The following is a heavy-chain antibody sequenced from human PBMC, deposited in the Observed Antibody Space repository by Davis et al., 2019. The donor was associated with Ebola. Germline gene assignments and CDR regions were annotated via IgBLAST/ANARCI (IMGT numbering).Heavy chain of an antibody. V-gene: IGHV3-30-3*01. CDR1: GFTFSSYA. CDR2: ISYDGSNK. J-gene: IGHJ4*02. CDR3: ASLTGYSTD. Sequence: GESLKISCAASGFTFSSYAMHWVRQAPGKGLEWVAVISYDGSNKYYADSVKGRFTISRDNSKNTLYLQMNSLRAEDTAVYYCASLTGYSTDWGQGTLVTVSS. D-gene: IGHD6-13*01.